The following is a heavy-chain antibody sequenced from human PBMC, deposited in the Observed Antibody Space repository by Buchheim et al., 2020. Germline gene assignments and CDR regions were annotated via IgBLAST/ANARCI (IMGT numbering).Heavy chain of an antibody. D-gene: IGHD4-11*01. V-gene: IGHV3-7*01. CDR3: ARGPYSNYGFYFDY. J-gene: IGHJ4*02. Sequence: EVQLVESGGGLVQPGGSLRLSCAASGFTFSSYWMNWVRQAPGKGLEWVAKIKQDGSETHYVDSVRGRFTISRDNAKNSLYLQMNSLRAEDTAVYYCARGPYSNYGFYFDYWGQGTL. CDR1: GFTFSSYW. CDR2: IKQDGSET.